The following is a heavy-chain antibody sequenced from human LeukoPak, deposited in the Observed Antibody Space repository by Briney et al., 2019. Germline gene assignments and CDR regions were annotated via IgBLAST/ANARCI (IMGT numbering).Heavy chain of an antibody. Sequence: SETLSLTCTVSGGSISSGGYYWGWIRQHPGKGLEWIGYIYYSGSTYYNPSLKSRVTISVDTSKNQFSLKLSSVTAADTAVYYCARGDGYNGNFFDLWGRGTLVTVSS. CDR2: IYYSGST. V-gene: IGHV4-31*03. CDR3: ARGDGYNGNFFDL. J-gene: IGHJ2*01. CDR1: GGSISSGGYY. D-gene: IGHD5-24*01.